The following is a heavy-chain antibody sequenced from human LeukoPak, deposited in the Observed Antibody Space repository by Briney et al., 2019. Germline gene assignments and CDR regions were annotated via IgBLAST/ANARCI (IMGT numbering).Heavy chain of an antibody. CDR3: ARESIGCSSTSCSRPPFDY. D-gene: IGHD2-2*01. V-gene: IGHV4-34*01. J-gene: IGHJ4*02. CDR2: INHSGST. Sequence: KPSETLSLTCAVYGGSFSGYYWSWIRQPPGKGLEWIGEINHSGSTNYNPSLKSRVTISVDTSKSQFSLKLSSVSAADTAVYYCARESIGCSSTSCSRPPFDYWGQGTLVAVSS. CDR1: GGSFSGYY.